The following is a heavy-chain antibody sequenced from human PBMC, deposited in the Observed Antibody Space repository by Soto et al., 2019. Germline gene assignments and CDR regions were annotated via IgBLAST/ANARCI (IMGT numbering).Heavy chain of an antibody. CDR3: AHPRGYGVFDAYDI. CDR2: ISGSGDST. D-gene: IGHD4-17*01. V-gene: IGHV3-23*01. CDR1: GFTFSTYA. J-gene: IGHJ3*02. Sequence: GGSLRLSCGASGFTFSTYAMSWVRQAPGKGLEWVSAISGSGDSTYSADSVRGRFTISRDNSINTLYLQMNNLGNEDTAVYYCAHPRGYGVFDAYDIWGQGTMVTVSS.